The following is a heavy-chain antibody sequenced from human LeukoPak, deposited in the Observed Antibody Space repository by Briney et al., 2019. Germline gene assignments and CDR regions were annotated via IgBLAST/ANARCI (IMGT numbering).Heavy chain of an antibody. CDR2: ISPYNGNT. CDR1: GYTFTSYG. V-gene: IGHV1-18*04. J-gene: IGHJ4*02. D-gene: IGHD2-2*01. CDR3: ARSGGFRYCSSTSCPEDDYFDY. Sequence: GASVKVSCKASGYTFTSYGISWVRQAPGQGLEWMGWISPYNGNTNYAQKLQGRVTMTTDTSTSTAYMELRSLRSDDTAVYYCARSGGFRYCSSTSCPEDDYFDYWGQGTLVTVSS.